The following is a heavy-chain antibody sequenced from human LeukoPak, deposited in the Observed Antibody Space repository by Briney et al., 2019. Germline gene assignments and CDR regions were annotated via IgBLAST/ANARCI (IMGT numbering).Heavy chain of an antibody. Sequence: GGSLRLSCAASGFTVSSNSMSWVRQAPGKGLEWVSVINSGGGTYYTDSVKGRFTISRDNSKNTLYLQMNSLRAEDTAVYFCARGSSRAFDYWGQETLVTVSS. D-gene: IGHD2-2*01. J-gene: IGHJ4*02. CDR1: GFTVSSNS. V-gene: IGHV3-53*01. CDR3: ARGSSRAFDY. CDR2: INSGGGT.